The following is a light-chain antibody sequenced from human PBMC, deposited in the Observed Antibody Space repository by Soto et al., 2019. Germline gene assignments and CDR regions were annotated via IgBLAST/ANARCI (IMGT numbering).Light chain of an antibody. CDR3: LQYGSSPHT. Sequence: EIVLTQSPGTLSLSPGERATLSCRASQSVSNSYLAWYQQKPGQTPRLLIYGASSRATGNPDRFSGGGSGTEFTLTISRLEPEDFAVYYCLQYGSSPHTFGQGTKLEIK. V-gene: IGKV3-20*01. J-gene: IGKJ2*01. CDR1: QSVSNSY. CDR2: GAS.